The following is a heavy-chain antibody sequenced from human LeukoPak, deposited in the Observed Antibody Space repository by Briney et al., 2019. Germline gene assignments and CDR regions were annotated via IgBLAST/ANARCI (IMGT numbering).Heavy chain of an antibody. CDR3: ARGERLGIHWHFDL. D-gene: IGHD7-27*01. J-gene: IGHJ2*01. V-gene: IGHV4-61*08. Sequence: PSETLSLTCTVSGGSVSSGGYYWSWIRQHPGKGLEWIGYIYYSGSTDYNPSLRSRVTMSVDTSKNQFSLKLSSVTAADTAVYYCARGERLGIHWHFDLWGRGTLVTVSS. CDR1: GGSVSSGGYY. CDR2: IYYSGST.